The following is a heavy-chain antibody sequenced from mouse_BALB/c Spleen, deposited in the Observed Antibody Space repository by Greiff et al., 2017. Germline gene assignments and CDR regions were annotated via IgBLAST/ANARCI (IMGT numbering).Heavy chain of an antibody. V-gene: IGHV1-77*01. CDR3: ARRIPTATLDY. Sequence: QDQLQQSGAELARPGASVKLSCKASGYTFTDYYINWVKQRTGQGLEWIGEIYPGSGNTYYNEKFKGKATLTADKSSSTAYMQLSSLTSEDSAVYFCARRIPTATLDYWGQGTTLTVSS. J-gene: IGHJ2*01. CDR2: IYPGSGNT. D-gene: IGHD1-2*01. CDR1: GYTFTDYY.